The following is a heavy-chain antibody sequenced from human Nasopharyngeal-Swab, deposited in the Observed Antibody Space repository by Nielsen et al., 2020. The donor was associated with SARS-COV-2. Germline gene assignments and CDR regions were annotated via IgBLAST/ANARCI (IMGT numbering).Heavy chain of an antibody. CDR2: VSHSGTA. V-gene: IGHV4-34*01. J-gene: IGHJ6*02. CDR3: ARGGQDNALDV. CDR1: GASFTGIF. D-gene: IGHD1-1*01. Sequence: SKTLSLTCTYKGASFTGIFWNWVRQPPGKGLEWIGEVSHSGTATYNPSLTGRVTISLDTAWSQFSLRLSSLSDADMAVYFCARGGQDNALDVWDQGTKVTVSS.